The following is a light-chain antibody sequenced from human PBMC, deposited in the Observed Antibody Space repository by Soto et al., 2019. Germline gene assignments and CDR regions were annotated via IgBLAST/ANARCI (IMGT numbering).Light chain of an antibody. Sequence: DIQMHPSPSTLSASVGDSFTITCRASQSIARWLAWYKQKPGKAPSLLIYEASGLEIGVPSRFSGSGSGTEFSLTISNLQPDDSATYYCQQYSSGWTFGQGTKVDIK. CDR3: QQYSSGWT. J-gene: IGKJ1*01. CDR2: EAS. CDR1: QSIARW. V-gene: IGKV1-5*03.